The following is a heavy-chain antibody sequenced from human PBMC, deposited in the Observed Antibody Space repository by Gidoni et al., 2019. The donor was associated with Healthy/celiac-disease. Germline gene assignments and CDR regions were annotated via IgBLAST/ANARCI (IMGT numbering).Heavy chain of an antibody. Sequence: QVQLVQSGAEVKKPGSSVKVSCKASGGSFSSSTISWVRQAPGQGLEWMGRIIPILGIANYAQKFQGRVTITADKSTSTAYMELSSLRSEDTAVYYCARANKGYSSSWYYYYGMDVWGQGTTVTVSS. CDR3: ARANKGYSSSWYYYYGMDV. J-gene: IGHJ6*02. V-gene: IGHV1-69*02. CDR1: GGSFSSST. D-gene: IGHD6-13*01. CDR2: IIPILGIA.